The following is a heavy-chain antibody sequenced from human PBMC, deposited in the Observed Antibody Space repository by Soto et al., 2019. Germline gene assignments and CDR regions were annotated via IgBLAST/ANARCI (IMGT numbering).Heavy chain of an antibody. J-gene: IGHJ4*02. CDR1: GFTFSSFN. V-gene: IGHV3-21*01. CDR3: ARDGMLRGTGGGTDDLDY. Sequence: EVQLVESGGGLVKPGGSLRLSCAVSGFTFSSFNMNWVRQAPGKGLEWVSSISTSSSYIYYADSVKGRFTISRDNAKNSLYLQMNSLRAEDTAVYYCARDGMLRGTGGGTDDLDYWGQGTLVTVSS. D-gene: IGHD3-10*01. CDR2: ISTSSSYI.